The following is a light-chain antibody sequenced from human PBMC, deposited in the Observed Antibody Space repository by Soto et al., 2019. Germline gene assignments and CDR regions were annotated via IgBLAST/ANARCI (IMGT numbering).Light chain of an antibody. CDR1: QSVSSN. Sequence: EIVMTPSPATLSVFAGEKATLSLRASQSVSSNLAWYQQKPGQAPRLLIYGASSRATGIPDRFSGSGSGTDFTLTISRLEPEDFAVYYCQQYGSSGTFGQGTKVDIK. CDR2: GAS. V-gene: IGKV3-20*01. J-gene: IGKJ1*01. CDR3: QQYGSSGT.